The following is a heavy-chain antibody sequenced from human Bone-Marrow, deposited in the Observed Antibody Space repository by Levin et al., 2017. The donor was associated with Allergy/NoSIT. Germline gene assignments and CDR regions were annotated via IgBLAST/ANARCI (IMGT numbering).Heavy chain of an antibody. V-gene: IGHV3-74*01. D-gene: IGHD1-14*01. Sequence: QSGGSLRLSCEASGFTFSSYWIHWVRQAPGKGLVWVSRINNDGSGTAYADSVKGRFTISRDNAKNTLDLQMNSLRVDDTAVYYCARENRWAFDIWGRGTMVTVSS. CDR3: ARENRWAFDI. CDR1: GFTFSSYW. J-gene: IGHJ3*02. CDR2: INNDGSGT.